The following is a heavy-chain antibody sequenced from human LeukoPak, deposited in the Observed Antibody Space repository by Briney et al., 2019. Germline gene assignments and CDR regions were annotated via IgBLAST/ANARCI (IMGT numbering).Heavy chain of an antibody. CDR3: ARGATAVTTPN. J-gene: IGHJ4*02. Sequence: PGGSLRLSCAVSGFTVNTNYKSWVRQAPGKGLEWVSVIYSGGSTKYADSVKGRFTISRDISKNTLPLQMNSLRIEDTAVYYCARGATAVTTPNWGRGTLVTVSS. CDR1: GFTVNTNY. D-gene: IGHD4-17*01. CDR2: IYSGGST. V-gene: IGHV3-53*01.